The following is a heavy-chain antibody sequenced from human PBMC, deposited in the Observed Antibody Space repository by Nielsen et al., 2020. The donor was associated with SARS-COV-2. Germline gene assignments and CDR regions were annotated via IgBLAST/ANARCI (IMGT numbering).Heavy chain of an antibody. Sequence: SETRSLTCSVSGGSISSSNYYWGWLRQPPGKGLEWIGNIFYSESTYYNPSLKSRVTISVDTSKNQFSLRLSSVTAADTAVYYCAREKFYYDTSNRPYNWFDPWGQGTLVTVSS. V-gene: IGHV4-39*07. CDR3: AREKFYYDTSNRPYNWFDP. CDR2: IFYSEST. J-gene: IGHJ5*02. D-gene: IGHD3-22*01. CDR1: GGSISSSNYY.